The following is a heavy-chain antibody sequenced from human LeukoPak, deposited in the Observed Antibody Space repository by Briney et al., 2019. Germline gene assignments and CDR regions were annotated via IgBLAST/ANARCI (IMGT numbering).Heavy chain of an antibody. V-gene: IGHV3-48*04. J-gene: IGHJ6*04. Sequence: GGSLRLSCAASGFTFSSYSMNWVRQAPGKGLEWVSYISSSGSTIYYADSVKGRFTISRDNAKNSLYLRMISLRAEDTAVYYCTAIQGYYGSGSYPDVWGKGTTVTISS. CDR2: ISSSGSTI. CDR3: TAIQGYYGSGSYPDV. CDR1: GFTFSSYS. D-gene: IGHD3-10*01.